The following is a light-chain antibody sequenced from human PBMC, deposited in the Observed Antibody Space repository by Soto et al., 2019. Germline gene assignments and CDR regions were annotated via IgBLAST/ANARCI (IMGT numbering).Light chain of an antibody. V-gene: IGLV2-14*01. Sequence: QSVLTQPASVSGSPGQSITISCTGTSSDVGGYDFVSWYQHHPGKAPRLIIYQVSNRPSGVSNRFSGSKSGNTASLTISGLQPEDEADYYCSSYISMIVRVFGQGTKVTVL. CDR1: SSDVGGYDF. CDR2: QVS. CDR3: SSYISMIVRV. J-gene: IGLJ3*02.